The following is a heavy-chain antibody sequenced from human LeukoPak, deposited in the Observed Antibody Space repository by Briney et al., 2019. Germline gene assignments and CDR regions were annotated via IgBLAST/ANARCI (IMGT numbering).Heavy chain of an antibody. CDR1: GFTFSSYA. V-gene: IGHV3-23*01. CDR3: AKDLFDSSSWYTSPPDY. D-gene: IGHD6-13*01. J-gene: IGHJ4*02. CDR2: ISGSGGST. Sequence: GGSLRLSCAASGFTFSSYAMSWVRQAPGKGLEWVSAISGSGGSTYYAESVKGRFTISRDNSKNTLYLQMNSLRAEDTAVYYCAKDLFDSSSWYTSPPDYWGQGTLVTVSS.